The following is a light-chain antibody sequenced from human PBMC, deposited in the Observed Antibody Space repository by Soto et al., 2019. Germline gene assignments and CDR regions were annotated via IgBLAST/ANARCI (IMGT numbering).Light chain of an antibody. CDR3: IQQSHWFHT. J-gene: IGKJ2*01. CDR1: QTFVHSDGNTY. CDR2: DIS. Sequence: DVVMTQSPLSLPVTLGQPASISCRSSQTFVHSDGNTYLNWFQQMPGQSPRRLIFDISNRDSGVPDRFVGSVSGADFTQKVSRVDAEDVGQYNGIQQSHWFHTFVQRTKLESK. V-gene: IGKV2-30*02.